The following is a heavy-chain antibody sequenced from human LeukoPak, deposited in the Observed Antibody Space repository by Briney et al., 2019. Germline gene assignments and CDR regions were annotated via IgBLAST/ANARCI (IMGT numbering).Heavy chain of an antibody. Sequence: SETLSLTCTVSGGSVSSGSYYWSWIRQPPGKGLEWIGYIYNSGSSGSTNYNPSLKSRVTISVDTSKNQYSLKLSSVTAADTAVYYCARSGVFTGYDAFDIWGQGTRVTVSS. V-gene: IGHV4-61*01. CDR3: ARSGVFTGYDAFDI. D-gene: IGHD6-13*01. CDR1: GGSVSSGSYY. CDR2: IYNSGSSGST. J-gene: IGHJ3*02.